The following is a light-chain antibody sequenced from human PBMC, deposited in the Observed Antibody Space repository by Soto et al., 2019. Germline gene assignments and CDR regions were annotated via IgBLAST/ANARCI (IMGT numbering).Light chain of an antibody. V-gene: IGKV3-20*01. CDR2: GAS. CDR1: QSVSSNY. J-gene: IGKJ2*01. CDR3: QQYGSSPYT. Sequence: EIVLTQSPGTLSLSPGERATLSCRASQSVSSNYLAWYQQKAGQAPRLLIHGASSRATGIPDRFSGSGSGTDFALTISRREPEDFAVYYCQQYGSSPYTFGHGTKLESK.